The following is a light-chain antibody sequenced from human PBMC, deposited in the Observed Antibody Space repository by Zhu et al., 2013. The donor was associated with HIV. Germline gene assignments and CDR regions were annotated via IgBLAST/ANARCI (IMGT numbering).Light chain of an antibody. CDR3: QQYTLSPWT. J-gene: IGKJ1*01. Sequence: EIVLTQSPGTLSLSPGEGATLSCRASQGVGSSYVAWYQQKPGQAPRLLIFGASRRATGIPDRFSGSGSGTDFTLAISRLEPEDFAVYYCQQYTLSPWTFGQGTKVEIK. CDR2: GAS. CDR1: QGVGSSY. V-gene: IGKV3-20*01.